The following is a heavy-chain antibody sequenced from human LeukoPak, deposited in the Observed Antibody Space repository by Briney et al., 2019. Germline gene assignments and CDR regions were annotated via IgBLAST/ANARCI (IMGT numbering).Heavy chain of an antibody. Sequence: GASVKVSCKASGGTFSSYAISWVRQAPGQGLEWMGGIIPIFGTANYAQKFQGRVTITADESTSTAYMELSSLRSEDTAVYYCGTYYDSARGYWGQGTLVTVSS. CDR2: IIPIFGTA. J-gene: IGHJ4*02. CDR1: GGTFSSYA. CDR3: GTYYDSARGY. D-gene: IGHD3-3*01. V-gene: IGHV1-69*01.